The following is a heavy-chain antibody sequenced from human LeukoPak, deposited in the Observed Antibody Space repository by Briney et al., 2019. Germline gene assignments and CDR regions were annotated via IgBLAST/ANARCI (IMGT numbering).Heavy chain of an antibody. V-gene: IGHV1-24*01. CDR3: ARLVRRLQRLNIGRDSDYATGYYLDS. J-gene: IGHJ4*02. CDR2: FDPEDGET. D-gene: IGHD5-12*01. Sequence: GASVKVSCKVSGYTLTELSMHWVRQAPGKGLEWMGGFDPEDGETIYAQKFQGRVTMTEDTSTDTAYMELSSLRSEDTAVYYCARLVRRLQRLNIGRDSDYATGYYLDSWGQGTLVTVSS. CDR1: GYTLTELS.